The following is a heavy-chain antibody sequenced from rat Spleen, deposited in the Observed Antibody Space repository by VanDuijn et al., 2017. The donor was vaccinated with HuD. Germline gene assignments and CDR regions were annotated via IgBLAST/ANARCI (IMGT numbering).Heavy chain of an antibody. D-gene: IGHD3-7*01. CDR1: GFTFSDYY. V-gene: IGHV5-29*01. CDR3: ARGSSPLGTFDY. J-gene: IGHJ2*01. CDR2: ISYDGSST. Sequence: EVQLVESDGGLVQPGRSLKLSCAASGFTFSDYYMAWVRQAPTKGLEWVATISYDGSSTYYRDSVKGRFTISRDNAKSTLYLQMDSLRSEDTATYYCARGSSPLGTFDYWGQGVMVTVSS.